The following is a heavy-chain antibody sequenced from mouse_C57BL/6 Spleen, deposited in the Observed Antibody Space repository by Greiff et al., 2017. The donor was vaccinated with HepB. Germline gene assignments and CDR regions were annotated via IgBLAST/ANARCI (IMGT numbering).Heavy chain of an antibody. CDR3: ARLIGMGYFDV. CDR1: GFTFSSYT. D-gene: IGHD2-14*01. CDR2: ISGGGGNT. V-gene: IGHV5-9*01. J-gene: IGHJ1*03. Sequence: EVQLVESGGGLVKPGGSLKLSCAASGFTFSSYTMSWVRQTPEKRLEWVATISGGGGNTYYPDSVKGRFTISRDNAKNTLYLQMSSLRSEDTALYYCARLIGMGYFDVWGTGTTVTVSS.